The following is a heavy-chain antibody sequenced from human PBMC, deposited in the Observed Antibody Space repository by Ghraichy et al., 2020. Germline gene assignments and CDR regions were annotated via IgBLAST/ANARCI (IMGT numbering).Heavy chain of an antibody. D-gene: IGHD3-10*01. J-gene: IGHJ4*02. CDR1: GGSISSYY. CDR2: IYYSGST. V-gene: IGHV4-59*01. CDR3: ARAGPMVRGVIIPPAAFDY. Sequence: SETLSPTCTVSGGSISSYYWSWIRQPPGKGLEWIGYIYYSGSTNYNPSLKSRVTISVDTSKNQFSLKLSSVTAADTAVYYCARAGPMVRGVIIPPAAFDYWGQGTLVTVSS.